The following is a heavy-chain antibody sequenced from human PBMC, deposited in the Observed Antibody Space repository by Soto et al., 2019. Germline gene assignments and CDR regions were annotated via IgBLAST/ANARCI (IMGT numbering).Heavy chain of an antibody. CDR3: ARSQGSSTSLEIYYYYYYGMDV. CDR2: IIPISETT. Sequence: QVQLVQSGAEVKKPGSSVKVSCKASAGTFSSYAISWVRQATGQGLEWMGGIIPISETTNYAQKFQGRVTITADESKSTAYKELSSLRSEDTAVYYCARSQGSSTSLEIYYYYYYGMDVWGQGTTVTVSS. CDR1: AGTFSSYA. J-gene: IGHJ6*02. D-gene: IGHD2-2*01. V-gene: IGHV1-69*01.